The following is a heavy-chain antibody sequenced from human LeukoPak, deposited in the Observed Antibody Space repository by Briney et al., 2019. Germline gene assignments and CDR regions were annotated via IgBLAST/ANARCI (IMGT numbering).Heavy chain of an antibody. Sequence: GRSLRLPCAASGFTFSSYAMHWVRQAPGKGLEWVAVISYDGSNKYYADSVKGRFTISRDNSKNTLYLQMNSLRAEDTAVYYCARGDWGIVVVVAASAAFDIWGQGTMVTVSS. CDR2: ISYDGSNK. D-gene: IGHD2-15*01. V-gene: IGHV3-30*04. CDR3: ARGDWGIVVVVAASAAFDI. CDR1: GFTFSSYA. J-gene: IGHJ3*02.